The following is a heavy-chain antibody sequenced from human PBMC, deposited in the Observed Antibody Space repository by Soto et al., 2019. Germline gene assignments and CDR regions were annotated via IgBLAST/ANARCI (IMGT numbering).Heavy chain of an antibody. V-gene: IGHV4-34*01. CDR1: RGSFSGYY. J-gene: IGHJ6*03. CDR2: INHSGIT. CDR3: ARDTNGITGTSGYYYYMDV. Sequence: SETLSLTCAVYRGSFSGYYWSWIRQPPGKGLEWIGEINHSGITNYNPSLKSRITISVDMSKNQFSLELFSVTAADTAVYYCARDTNGITGTSGYYYYMDVWGKGTTVTVSS. D-gene: IGHD1-20*01.